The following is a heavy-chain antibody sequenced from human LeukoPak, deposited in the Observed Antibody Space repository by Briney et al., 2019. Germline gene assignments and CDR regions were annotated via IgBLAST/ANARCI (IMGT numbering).Heavy chain of an antibody. V-gene: IGHV1-69*13. CDR2: IIPIFGTA. D-gene: IGHD2-2*01. CDR1: GGTFSSYA. Sequence: ASVKVSCKASGGTFSSYAISWVRQAPGQGLEWMGGIIPIFGTANYAQKFQGRVTITADESTSTVYMELSSLRSEDTAVYYCAREGVVVPAARHWGQGTLVTVSS. J-gene: IGHJ1*01. CDR3: AREGVVVPAARH.